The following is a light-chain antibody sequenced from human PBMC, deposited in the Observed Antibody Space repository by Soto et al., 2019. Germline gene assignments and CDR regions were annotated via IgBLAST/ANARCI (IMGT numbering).Light chain of an antibody. CDR3: AAWDDSLSGVV. CDR2: RNN. J-gene: IGLJ2*01. CDR1: SSNIGSNY. Sequence: QSLLTQPPSASGTPGQRVTISCSGSSSNIGSNYVYWYQQLPGTAPKLLIYRNNQRPSGVPDRFSGSKSGTSASLAISGLRCEDEADYYCAAWDDSLSGVVFGGGTKLTVL. V-gene: IGLV1-47*01.